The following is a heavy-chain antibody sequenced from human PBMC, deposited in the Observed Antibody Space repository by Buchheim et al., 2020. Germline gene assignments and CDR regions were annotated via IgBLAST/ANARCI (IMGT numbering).Heavy chain of an antibody. Sequence: EVQLVESGGGLVKPGGSLRLSCAASGFTFSSYSMNWVRQAPGKGLEWVSSISSSSSYIYYADSVKGRFNISRDNAKNSLYLQMNSLRAEDTAVYYCARGTNSLYSSGWYRENYYYYGMDVWGQGTT. CDR1: GFTFSSYS. CDR2: ISSSSSYI. V-gene: IGHV3-21*01. CDR3: ARGTNSLYSSGWYRENYYYYGMDV. D-gene: IGHD6-19*01. J-gene: IGHJ6*02.